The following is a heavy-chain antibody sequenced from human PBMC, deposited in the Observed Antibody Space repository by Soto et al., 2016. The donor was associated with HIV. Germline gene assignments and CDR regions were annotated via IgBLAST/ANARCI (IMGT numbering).Heavy chain of an antibody. CDR2: IIPIFGTA. V-gene: IGHV1-69*01. CDR1: GYTFTGYG. J-gene: IGHJ3*02. Sequence: QVQLVQSGGEVKKPGASVKVSCKASGYTFTGYGISWVRQAPGQGLEWMGGIIPIFGTANYAQKFQGRVTITADESTSTAYMELSSLRSEDTAVYYCASNYDSSGYYAFDIWGQGTMVTVSS. CDR3: ASNYDSSGYYAFDI. D-gene: IGHD3-22*01.